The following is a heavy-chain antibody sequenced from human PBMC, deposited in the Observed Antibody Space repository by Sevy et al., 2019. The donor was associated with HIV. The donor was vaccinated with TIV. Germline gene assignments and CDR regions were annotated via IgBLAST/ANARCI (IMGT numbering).Heavy chain of an antibody. CDR3: AKDFHDYGDFYFDY. V-gene: IGHV3-23*01. J-gene: IGHJ4*02. CDR1: GFSFSIYA. Sequence: GGSLRLSCTASGFSFSIYAMSWVRQAPGKGLEWVSTIIGSGVRTYSADSVKGRFTISRDNSKNTLYPQMTSLRAEDTAVYYCAKDFHDYGDFYFDYWGRGTLVTVSS. CDR2: IIGSGVRT. D-gene: IGHD4-17*01.